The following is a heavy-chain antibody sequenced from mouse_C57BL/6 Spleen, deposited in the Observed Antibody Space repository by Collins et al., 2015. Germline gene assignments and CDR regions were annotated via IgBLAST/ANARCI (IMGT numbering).Heavy chain of an antibody. CDR2: IYPRSGNT. D-gene: IGHD1-1*01. V-gene: IGHV1-81*01. CDR1: GYTFTSYG. Sequence: QVQLQQSGAELARPGASVKLSCKASGYTFTSYGISWVKQRTGQGLEWIGEIYPRSGNTYYNEKFKGKATLTADKSSSTAYMELRSLTSEDSAVYYCARSHYYGSSSPYYFDYWGQGTTLTVSS. CDR3: ARSHYYGSSSPYYFDY. J-gene: IGHJ2*01.